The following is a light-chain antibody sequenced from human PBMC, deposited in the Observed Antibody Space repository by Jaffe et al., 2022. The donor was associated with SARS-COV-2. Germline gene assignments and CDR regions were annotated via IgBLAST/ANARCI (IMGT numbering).Light chain of an antibody. CDR1: QSISSY. CDR3: QQSDSTPPT. Sequence: DIQMTQSPSSLSASVGDRVTITCRASQSISSYLNWYQQKPGKAPKLLIYSASSLQSGVPSRFSGSGSGTDFTLTFSSLQPEDFATYYCQQSDSTPPTFGGGTKVEIK. V-gene: IGKV1-39*01. CDR2: SAS. J-gene: IGKJ4*01.